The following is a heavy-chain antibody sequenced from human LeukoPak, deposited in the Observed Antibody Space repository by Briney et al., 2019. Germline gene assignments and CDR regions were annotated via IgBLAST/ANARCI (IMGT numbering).Heavy chain of an antibody. Sequence: SETLSLTCTVSGDFISNYYWSWIRQPPGKGLEWIAYISYSGITNYNPSLKTRLTISVDTSKNQFSLKLTSVTAADTAVYYCARRSLPGYSSNWFIFDYWGQGTLVTVSS. D-gene: IGHD6-13*01. CDR2: ISYSGIT. J-gene: IGHJ4*02. CDR3: ARRSLPGYSSNWFIFDY. V-gene: IGHV4-59*08. CDR1: GDFISNYY.